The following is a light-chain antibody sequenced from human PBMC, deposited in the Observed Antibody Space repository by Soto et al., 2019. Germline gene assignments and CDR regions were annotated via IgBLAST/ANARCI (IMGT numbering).Light chain of an antibody. V-gene: IGKV1-9*01. CDR1: QDISSY. J-gene: IGKJ1*01. CDR2: AAS. CDR3: QQLNSYLWT. Sequence: SQLTQSPSSLSASVGDRVTITCRASQDISSYLAWYQQRPGKAPKLLIYAASTLQRGAPSRFSGSGSGTDFTLTISSLQPEDFATYYCQQLNSYLWTFGQGTKVDI.